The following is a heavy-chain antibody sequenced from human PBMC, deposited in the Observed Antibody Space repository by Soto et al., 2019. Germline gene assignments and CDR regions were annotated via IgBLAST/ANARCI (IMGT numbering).Heavy chain of an antibody. D-gene: IGHD1-26*01. CDR1: GFTFSSYG. CDR3: AKDLGEGATTGPDY. CDR2: ISYDGSNK. V-gene: IGHV3-30*18. Sequence: QPGGSLRLSCAASGFTFSSYGMHWVRQAPGKGLEWVAVISYDGSNKYYADSVKGRFTISRDNSKNTLYLQMNSLRAEDTAVYYCAKDLGEGATTGPDYWGQGTLVTVSS. J-gene: IGHJ4*02.